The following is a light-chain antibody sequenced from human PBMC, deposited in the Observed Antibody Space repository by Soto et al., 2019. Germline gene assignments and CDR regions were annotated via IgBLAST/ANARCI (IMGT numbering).Light chain of an antibody. V-gene: IGKV1-33*01. CDR2: DAS. CDR1: QDINIY. Sequence: EIQMTQYPSSLFASVGDRFTITCKATQDINIYLNWYQQNPGKAPNLLIYDASNLEVGVPSRFSGSGSGTHFTFTISSLQTEDIGTYYCQQYDILPITFGRGKRLEI. CDR3: QQYDILPIT. J-gene: IGKJ5*01.